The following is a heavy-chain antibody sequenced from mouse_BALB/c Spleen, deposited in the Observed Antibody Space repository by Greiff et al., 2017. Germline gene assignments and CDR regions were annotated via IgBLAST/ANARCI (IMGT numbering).Heavy chain of an antibody. CDR3: VGITTSYWYFDV. J-gene: IGHJ1*01. CDR1: GYTFTSYT. D-gene: IGHD1-1*01. Sequence: QVQLQQSGAELARPGASVKMSCKASGYTFTSYTMHWVKQRPGQGLEWIGYINPSSGYTNYNQKFKDKATLTADKSSSTAYMQLSSLTSEDSAVYYCVGITTSYWYFDVWGAGTTVTVSS. CDR2: INPSSGYT. V-gene: IGHV1-4*01.